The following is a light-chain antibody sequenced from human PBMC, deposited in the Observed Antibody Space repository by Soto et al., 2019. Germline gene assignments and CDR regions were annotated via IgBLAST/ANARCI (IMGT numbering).Light chain of an antibody. CDR3: QDYGTSAPWT. V-gene: IGKV3-20*01. J-gene: IGKJ1*01. CDR2: RGS. Sequence: VLTQSPGTLSLSPGERTTLSCRASQNIRGNELAWYQQKPGQPPSLLINRGSSRAPGIPDRFSGRGSGTEFTLTISRLEPEDFAVYYCQDYGTSAPWTFGQGTRVEIK. CDR1: QNIRGNE.